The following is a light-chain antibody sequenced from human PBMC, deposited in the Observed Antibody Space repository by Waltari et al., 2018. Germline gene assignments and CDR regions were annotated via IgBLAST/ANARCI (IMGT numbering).Light chain of an antibody. J-gene: IGLJ2*01. CDR2: DVT. CDR1: SSDIGGYNL. V-gene: IGLV2-23*02. Sequence: QSALTQPASVSGSPGQSITISCTGTSSDIGGYNLVSWYQQHHGKAPQLMIYDVTKRPSGISSRFSGSRSGITASLTISGLQAEDEADYYCCSYAGFSTVVFGGGTKLTVL. CDR3: CSYAGFSTVV.